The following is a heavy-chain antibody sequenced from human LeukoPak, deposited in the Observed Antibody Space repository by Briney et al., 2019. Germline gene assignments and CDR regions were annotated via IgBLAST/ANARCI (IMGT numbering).Heavy chain of an antibody. CDR3: ARGSDDSSGYYAWTFDY. J-gene: IGHJ4*02. V-gene: IGHV4-30-4*08. CDR2: IYYSGST. D-gene: IGHD3-22*01. CDR1: GGSISSGGYY. Sequence: SETLSLTCTVSGGSISSGGYYWSWIRQPPGKGLEWIGYIYYSGSTYYNPSLKSRVTISVDTSKNQFSLKLSSVTAADTAVYYCARGSDDSSGYYAWTFDYWGQGTLVTVSS.